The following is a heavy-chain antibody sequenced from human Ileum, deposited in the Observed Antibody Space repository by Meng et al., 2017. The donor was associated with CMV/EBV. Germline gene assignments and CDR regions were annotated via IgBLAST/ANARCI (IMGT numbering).Heavy chain of an antibody. CDR3: AWDIANYLSK. D-gene: IGHD1-26*01. J-gene: IGHJ4*02. CDR1: GLNFKDAW. CDR2: IKSKGSGGTT. V-gene: IGHV3-15*01. Sequence: GQLGGVGGGLVRLVVSCRFCCVGSGLNFKDAWMSWVRQAPRKGLEWIGRIKSKGSGGTTDYIASVKDRFIISRDDSKNTVYLQMNSLEIEDTAVYYCAWDIANYLSKWGQGALVTVSS.